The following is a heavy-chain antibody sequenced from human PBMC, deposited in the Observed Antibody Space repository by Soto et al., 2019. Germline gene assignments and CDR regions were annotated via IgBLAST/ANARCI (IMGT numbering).Heavy chain of an antibody. D-gene: IGHD6-6*01. J-gene: IGHJ5*02. Sequence: QVQLVQSGAEVKKPGASVKVSYKASGYTFTSYGISWVRQAPGQGLEWMGWISAYNGNTNYAQKLQGRVTMTTDTSTSTAYMELRSLRSDDTAVYYCARKIEQLPTLNWFDPWGQGTLVTVSS. CDR2: ISAYNGNT. CDR3: ARKIEQLPTLNWFDP. CDR1: GYTFTSYG. V-gene: IGHV1-18*01.